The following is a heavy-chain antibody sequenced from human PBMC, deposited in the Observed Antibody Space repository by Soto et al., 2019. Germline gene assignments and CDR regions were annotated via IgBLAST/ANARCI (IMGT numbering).Heavy chain of an antibody. CDR3: ARYHQYCSGGSCYFWNV. CDR2: IHYTGGT. D-gene: IGHD2-15*01. CDR1: GGSISNNY. Sequence: QVQLQESGPGLVQPSETLSLTFTVSGGSISNNYWSWIRQPPGKGLEWVGFIHYTGGTNYNPSLNSRVTISTVTSKNHFSLKLCSVTTADTAVYYCARYHQYCSGGSCYFWNVWGQGTLVTVSS. J-gene: IGHJ4*02. V-gene: IGHV4-59*01.